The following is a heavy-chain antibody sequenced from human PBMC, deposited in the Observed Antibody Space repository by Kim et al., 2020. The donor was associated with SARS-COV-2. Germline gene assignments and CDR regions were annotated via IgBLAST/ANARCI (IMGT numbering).Heavy chain of an antibody. CDR1: GGSFSGYY. CDR2: INHSGST. V-gene: IGHV4-34*01. Sequence: SETLSLTCAVYGGSFSGYYWSWIRQPPGKGLEWIGEINHSGSTNYNPSLKSRVTISVDTSKNQFSLKLSSVIAADTAVYYCARALYGSGGYYYRYWGQGT. J-gene: IGHJ4*02. CDR3: ARALYGSGGYYYRY. D-gene: IGHD3-10*01.